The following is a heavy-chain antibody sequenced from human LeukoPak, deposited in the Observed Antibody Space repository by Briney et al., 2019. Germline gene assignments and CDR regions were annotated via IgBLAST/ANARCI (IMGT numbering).Heavy chain of an antibody. CDR2: INHSEST. J-gene: IGHJ4*02. Sequence: SETLSLTCAVYGGSFSGYYWSWIRQPPGKGLEWIGEINHSESTNYNPSLKSRVTISVDTSKNQFSLKLSSVTAADTAVYYCARGNILSGYCFDFWGQGALVTVSS. D-gene: IGHD3-9*01. V-gene: IGHV4-34*01. CDR3: ARGNILSGYCFDF. CDR1: GGSFSGYY.